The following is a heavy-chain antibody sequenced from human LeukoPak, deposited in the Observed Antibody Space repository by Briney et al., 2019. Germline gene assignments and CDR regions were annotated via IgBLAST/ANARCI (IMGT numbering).Heavy chain of an antibody. V-gene: IGHV1-69*02. Sequence: SVKVSCKASGGAFSSYTISWVRQAPGQGLEWMGRIIPIFGIANYAQKFQGRVTITADKSTSTAYMELSSLRSEDTAVYYCASSTLMPTGDGIYYYYGMDVWGQGTTVTVSS. CDR3: ASSTLMPTGDGIYYYYGMDV. CDR2: IIPIFGIA. J-gene: IGHJ6*02. D-gene: IGHD2-2*01. CDR1: GGAFSSYT.